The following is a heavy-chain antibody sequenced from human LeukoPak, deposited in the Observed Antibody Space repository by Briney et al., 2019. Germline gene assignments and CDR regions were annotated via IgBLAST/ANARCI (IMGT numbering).Heavy chain of an antibody. J-gene: IGHJ4*02. CDR2: IYTSGTT. Sequence: PSQTLSLTCTVSGGSVRRGNYYWTWIRQPAGSGLEWIGRIYTSGTTDYNPSLRTRVTISVDASRNQFSLNLSSVTAADTAVYYCARIKDSSSWYSDYWGQGTLVTVSS. CDR1: GGSVRRGNYY. V-gene: IGHV4-61*02. CDR3: ARIKDSSSWYSDY. D-gene: IGHD6-13*01.